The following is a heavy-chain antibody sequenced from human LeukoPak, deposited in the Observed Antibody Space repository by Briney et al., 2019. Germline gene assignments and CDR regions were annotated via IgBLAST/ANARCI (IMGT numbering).Heavy chain of an antibody. D-gene: IGHD2-2*01. J-gene: IGHJ6*02. Sequence: GGSLRLSCVASGFTFSNYNMNWVRQAPGKGLEWVAVILYDGSNQYYADSVKGRFTISRDNSKNTLYLQMNSLRPEDTAVYYCAKRPDDYSYGMDVWGQGTTVTVSS. CDR1: GFTFSNYN. V-gene: IGHV3-30-3*01. CDR3: AKRPDDYSYGMDV. CDR2: ILYDGSNQ.